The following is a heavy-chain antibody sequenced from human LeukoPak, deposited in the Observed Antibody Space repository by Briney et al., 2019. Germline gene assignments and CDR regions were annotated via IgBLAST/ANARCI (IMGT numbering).Heavy chain of an antibody. CDR1: GFTFSSYE. V-gene: IGHV3-7*01. Sequence: PGGSLRLSCAASGFTFSSYEMNWVRQAPGKGLEWVANIHQNGNTKNCVDSVKGRFTISRDNAKNSLYLQMNSLRAEDTAVYYCARDPDELLGVALDYWGQGALVTVSS. CDR2: IHQNGNTK. D-gene: IGHD3-3*01. J-gene: IGHJ4*02. CDR3: ARDPDELLGVALDY.